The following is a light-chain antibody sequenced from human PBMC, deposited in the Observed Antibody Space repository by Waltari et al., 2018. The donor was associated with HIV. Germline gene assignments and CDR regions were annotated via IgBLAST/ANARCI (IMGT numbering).Light chain of an antibody. CDR2: DVS. Sequence: SALTQPASVSGSPGQSITIYCPGTSSDVGGYNYVSWYQQHPGKAPKLMIYDVSNGPSGVSNRFSGSKSGNTASLTISGLQAEDEADYYCCSYAGSSTYVFGTGTKVTVL. CDR1: SSDVGGYNY. V-gene: IGLV2-23*02. CDR3: CSYAGSSTYV. J-gene: IGLJ1*01.